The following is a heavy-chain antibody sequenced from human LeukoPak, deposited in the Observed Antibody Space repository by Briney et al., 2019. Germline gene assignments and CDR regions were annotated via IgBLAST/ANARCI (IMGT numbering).Heavy chain of an antibody. V-gene: IGHV1-8*01. CDR1: GYSFTSYD. D-gene: IGHD3-16*01. CDR2: MSPNSGNT. CDR3: ARLGRTWDPAAY. J-gene: IGHJ4*02. Sequence: ASVKVSCKASGYSFTSYDINWVRQATGQGLEWMGWMSPNSGNTGYTQKFQGRVTMTRNTFISTAYMELRSLRSEDTAVYYRARLGRTWDPAAYWGQGTLVTVSS.